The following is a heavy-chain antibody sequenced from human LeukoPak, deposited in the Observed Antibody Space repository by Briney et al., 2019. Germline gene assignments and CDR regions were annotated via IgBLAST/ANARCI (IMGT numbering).Heavy chain of an antibody. Sequence: ASVKVSCKASGYTFTSYDINWVRQATGQGLEWMGWMNPNSGNTGYAQKFQGRVTMTRNTSISTAYMELSSLRSEDTAVYYCASRPYGSGSYYLYGMDVWGQGTTVTVSS. CDR1: GYTFTSYD. CDR3: ASRPYGSGSYYLYGMDV. V-gene: IGHV1-8*01. CDR2: MNPNSGNT. D-gene: IGHD3-10*01. J-gene: IGHJ6*02.